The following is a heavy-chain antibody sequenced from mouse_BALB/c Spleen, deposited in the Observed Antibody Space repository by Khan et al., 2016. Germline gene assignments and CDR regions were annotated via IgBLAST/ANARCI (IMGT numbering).Heavy chain of an antibody. J-gene: IGHJ2*01. CDR1: GYTFTNYT. Sequence: QVQLQQSGAELARPGASVKMSCKASGYTFTNYTMHWVKQRPGQGLEWIGYINPSSGYTNYTQTFKDKATLTADKSASTAYMQLSSRTSEDSAVYYCARGDYWGQGNTLTVSS. CDR2: INPSSGYT. CDR3: ARGDY. V-gene: IGHV1-4*01.